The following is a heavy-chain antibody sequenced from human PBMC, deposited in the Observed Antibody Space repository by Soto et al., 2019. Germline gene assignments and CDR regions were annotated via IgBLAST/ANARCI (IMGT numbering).Heavy chain of an antibody. CDR1: GFTFSNYA. CDR3: AKEMIASTVAEFFDY. V-gene: IGHV3-23*01. Sequence: EVQLLESGGGLVQPGGSLRLSCAASGFTFSNYAMTWVRQAPGKGLEGVSTITASGVTTYYADSVKGRFTISRDNSKNTLYLQMPNLRADDTALYYCAKEMIASTVAEFFDYWGQGTLVTVSS. J-gene: IGHJ4*02. CDR2: ITASGVTT. D-gene: IGHD6-19*01.